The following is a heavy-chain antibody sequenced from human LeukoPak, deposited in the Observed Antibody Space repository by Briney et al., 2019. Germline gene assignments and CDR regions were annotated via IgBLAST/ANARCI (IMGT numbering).Heavy chain of an antibody. CDR3: ARTTIAVAGNFDY. CDR1: GGTFSSYA. D-gene: IGHD6-19*01. Sequence: GASVKVSCKASGGTFSSYAISWVRQAPGQGLEWMGRIIPILGIANYAQKFQGRVTITADKSTSTAYMELGSLRSEDTAVYYCARTTIAVAGNFDYWGQGTLVTVSS. CDR2: IIPILGIA. V-gene: IGHV1-69*04. J-gene: IGHJ4*02.